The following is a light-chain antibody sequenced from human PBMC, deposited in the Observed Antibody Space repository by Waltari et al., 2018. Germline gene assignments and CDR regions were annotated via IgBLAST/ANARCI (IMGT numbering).Light chain of an antibody. V-gene: IGKV2-28*01. CDR1: QSLLHRNGYNY. CDR2: LAS. Sequence: EIVLTQSPLSLSVSPGEPATISCRSDQSLLHRNGYNYFTWYFQRPGQSPQLLIWLASNRASGVPDRFRATGSGTEFTLSISRVEAEDVGVYFCMQILQTPRTFGQGT. J-gene: IGKJ1*01. CDR3: MQILQTPRT.